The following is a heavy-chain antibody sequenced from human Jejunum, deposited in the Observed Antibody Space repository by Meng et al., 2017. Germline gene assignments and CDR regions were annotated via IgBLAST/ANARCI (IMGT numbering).Heavy chain of an antibody. V-gene: IGHV4-4*02. CDR1: GGSVSTTDW. Sequence: QVHLQGPGPGPGRPSGTLSLTCAVSGGSVSTTDWWSWVRQPPGKGLEWIGEISRSGRANYNPSLKGRVTISLDRSMNLFSLKLDSVTAADAAVYYCARDPRTNWASRFFDNWGQGTLVTVSS. CDR3: ARDPRTNWASRFFDN. J-gene: IGHJ4*02. CDR2: ISRSGRA. D-gene: IGHD1/OR15-1a*01.